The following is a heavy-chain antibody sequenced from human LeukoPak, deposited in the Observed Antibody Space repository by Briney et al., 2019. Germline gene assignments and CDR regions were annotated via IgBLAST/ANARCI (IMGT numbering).Heavy chain of an antibody. CDR3: ARDPAGYNYYYYYMDV. Sequence: GGSLRLSCAASGFTFSSYAMHWVRQAPGKGLEWVAVISYDGSNKYYADSVKGRFTISRDNSKNTLYLQMNSLRAEDTAVYYCARDPAGYNYYYYYMDVWGKGTTVTVSS. D-gene: IGHD5-18*01. CDR1: GFTFSSYA. J-gene: IGHJ6*03. V-gene: IGHV3-30*04. CDR2: ISYDGSNK.